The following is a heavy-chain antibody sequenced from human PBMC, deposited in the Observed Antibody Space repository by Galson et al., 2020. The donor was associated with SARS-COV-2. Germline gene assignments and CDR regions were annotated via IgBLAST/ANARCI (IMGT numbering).Heavy chain of an antibody. CDR3: ARGAYYCDISGYFLDY. V-gene: IGHV1-69*06. J-gene: IGHJ4*02. CDR2: IIPIFGTA. D-gene: IGHD3-22*01. Sequence: ASVKVSCKASGGTFSSYAISWVRQAPGQGLEWMGRIIPIFGTANYAQKFQGRVTITADKSTSTAYMELSSLRSEDTAVYYCARGAYYCDISGYFLDYWGQGTLVTVSS. CDR1: GGTFSSYA.